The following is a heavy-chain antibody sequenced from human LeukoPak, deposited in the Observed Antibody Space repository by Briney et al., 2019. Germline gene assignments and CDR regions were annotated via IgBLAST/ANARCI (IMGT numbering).Heavy chain of an antibody. J-gene: IGHJ4*02. CDR1: GFTFSSYW. V-gene: IGHV3-7*01. CDR3: ARDSPHPRIAAAGPDGDY. Sequence: QPGGSLRLSCAASGFTFSSYWMSWVRQAPGKGLEWVANIKQDGSEKYYVDSVKGRFTISRDNAKNSLYLQMNGLRAEDTAVYYCARDSPHPRIAAAGPDGDYWGQGTLVTVSS. D-gene: IGHD6-13*01. CDR2: IKQDGSEK.